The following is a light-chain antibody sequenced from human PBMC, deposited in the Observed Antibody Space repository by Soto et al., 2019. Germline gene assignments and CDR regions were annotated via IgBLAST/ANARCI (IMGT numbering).Light chain of an antibody. V-gene: IGLV3-21*02. CDR3: QVWDISSDQYL. CDR1: NIESKS. J-gene: IGLJ1*01. CDR2: DVG. Sequence: SYELTQPPSVSVAPGQTARITCGGNNIESKSVNWYSQCPGQAPELVIYDVGDRPSRLPERFTGSTSGSTATLTISSVEDSDEADYYCQVWDISSDQYLFGTGTKVTVL.